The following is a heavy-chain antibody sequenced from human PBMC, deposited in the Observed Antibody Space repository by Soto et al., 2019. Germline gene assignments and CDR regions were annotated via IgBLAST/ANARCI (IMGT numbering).Heavy chain of an antibody. V-gene: IGHV4-31*03. Sequence: PSETLSLTCTVSGGSISSGGYYWSWIRQHPGKGLEWIGYIYYSGSTYYNPSLKSRVTISVDTSKNQFSLKLSSVTAADTAVYYCARGGSSSSWYLLYYGMDVRAQRTTVTVSS. CDR1: GGSISSGGYY. J-gene: IGHJ6*02. CDR3: ARGGSSSSWYLLYYGMDV. D-gene: IGHD6-13*01. CDR2: IYYSGST.